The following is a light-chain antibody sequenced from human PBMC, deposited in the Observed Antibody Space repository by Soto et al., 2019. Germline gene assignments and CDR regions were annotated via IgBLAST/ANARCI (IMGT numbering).Light chain of an antibody. CDR3: AAWDDSLNGYV. Sequence: QSVLSQPPSASGTPGQRVTISCSGSSSNIGSNTVSWYQQFPGTAPKLLIYFNIQRPSGVPDRFSGSKSGTSASLAISGLQSEDEDDYYCAAWDDSLNGYVFGNGTRSP. V-gene: IGLV1-44*01. J-gene: IGLJ1*01. CDR2: FNI. CDR1: SSNIGSNT.